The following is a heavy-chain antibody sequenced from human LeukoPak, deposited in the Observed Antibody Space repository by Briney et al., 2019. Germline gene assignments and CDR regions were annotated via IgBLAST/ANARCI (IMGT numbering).Heavy chain of an antibody. CDR2: IKQDGSEK. CDR3: VRGMDV. J-gene: IGHJ6*02. Sequence: GGSLRVSCAASGFTISSYWMSWVRQAPGKGLEWVANIKQDGSEKYYVDSVKGRFTISRDNAKNSLYLQMNSLRAEDTAVYYCVRGMDVWGQGTTVTVSS. V-gene: IGHV3-7*04. CDR1: GFTISSYW.